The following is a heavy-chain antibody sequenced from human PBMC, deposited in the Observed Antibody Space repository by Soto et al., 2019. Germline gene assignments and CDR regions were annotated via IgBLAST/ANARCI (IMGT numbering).Heavy chain of an antibody. CDR1: GCSISSSSYY. D-gene: IGHD3-22*01. Sequence: LQLQESGPGLVKPSETLSLTCTVSGCSISSSSYYWGWIRQPPGKGLEWIGSIYYSGSTYYNPSLKSRVTISVDTSKNQFSLKLSSVTAADTAVYYCARDQPESVVVITYFDYWGQGTLVTVSS. J-gene: IGHJ4*02. CDR3: ARDQPESVVVITYFDY. CDR2: IYYSGST. V-gene: IGHV4-39*02.